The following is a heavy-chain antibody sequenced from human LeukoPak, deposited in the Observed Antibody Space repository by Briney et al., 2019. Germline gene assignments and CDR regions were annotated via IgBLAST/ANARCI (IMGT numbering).Heavy chain of an antibody. CDR2: IYSGGST. CDR3: ARDLGFGELGTYYYYGMDV. CDR1: GFTVSSNY. D-gene: IGHD3-10*01. J-gene: IGHJ6*02. Sequence: GGSLRLSCAASGFTVSSNYMSWVRQAPGKGLEWGSVIYSGGSTYYADSVKGRFTISRDNSKNTLYLQMNSLRAEDTAVYYCARDLGFGELGTYYYYGMDVWGQGTTVTVSS. V-gene: IGHV3-66*01.